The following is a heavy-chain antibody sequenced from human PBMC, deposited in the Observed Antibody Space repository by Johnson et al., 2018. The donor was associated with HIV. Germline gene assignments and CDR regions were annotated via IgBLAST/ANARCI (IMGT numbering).Heavy chain of an antibody. CDR2: ISSNGGST. J-gene: IGHJ3*02. Sequence: EVQLVEYGGGLVQPGGSLRLSCAASGFTFSSYAMRWVRQAPGKGLEYVSAISSNGGSTYYANSVKGRFTISRDNSKNTLYLQMGSLRAEDMAVYYCARESTATRGDAFDIWGQGTMVTVSS. D-gene: IGHD4-17*01. CDR3: ARESTATRGDAFDI. CDR1: GFTFSSYA. V-gene: IGHV3-64*01.